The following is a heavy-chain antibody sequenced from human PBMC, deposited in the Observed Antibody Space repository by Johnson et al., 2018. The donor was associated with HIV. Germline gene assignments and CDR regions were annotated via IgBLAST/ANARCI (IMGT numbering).Heavy chain of an antibody. CDR1: GFTFSSYW. D-gene: IGHD3-22*01. Sequence: VHLVESGGGLVQPGGSLRLSCAASGFTFSSYWMSWVRQAPGKGLEWVANIKQDGSEKYYVDSVKGRFTISRDNAKNSLYLQMNSLRAEDTAVYYCARGGGFYYYDSSGADAFDIWGQGTMVTVSS. CDR2: IKQDGSEK. V-gene: IGHV3-7*01. J-gene: IGHJ3*02. CDR3: ARGGGFYYYDSSGADAFDI.